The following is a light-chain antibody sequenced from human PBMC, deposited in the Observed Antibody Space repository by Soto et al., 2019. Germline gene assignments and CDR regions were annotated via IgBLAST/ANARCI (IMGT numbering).Light chain of an antibody. Sequence: DIVMTQSPDSLAVSLGERATINCKSSQSVFYSSTNKNYLAWYQQKPGQPPKLLIYWASIRESGVPDRFSGSGYGTDFTLTISSLQAEDVAVYYCQQYYNYPPWTFGQGTKVEIK. J-gene: IGKJ1*01. CDR1: QSVFYSSTNKNY. V-gene: IGKV4-1*01. CDR2: WAS. CDR3: QQYYNYPPWT.